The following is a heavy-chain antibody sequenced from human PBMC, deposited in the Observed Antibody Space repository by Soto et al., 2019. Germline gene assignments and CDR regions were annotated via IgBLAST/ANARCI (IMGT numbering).Heavy chain of an antibody. CDR3: PRDLRSYDILTGYPDY. V-gene: IGHV3-49*03. D-gene: IGHD3-9*01. CDR2: IRSKAYGGTT. CDR1: GFTFGDYA. Sequence: GGSLRLSCTASGFTFGDYAMSWFRQAPGKGLEWVGFIRSKAYGGTTEYAASVKGRFTISRDDSKSIAYLQMNSLKTEDTAVYYCPRDLRSYDILTGYPDYWGQGTLVTVSS. J-gene: IGHJ4*01.